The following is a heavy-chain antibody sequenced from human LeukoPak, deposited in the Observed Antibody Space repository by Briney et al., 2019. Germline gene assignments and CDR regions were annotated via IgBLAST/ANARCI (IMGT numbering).Heavy chain of an antibody. CDR3: AREFLVGREGQAWSYYFDY. CDR1: GYTFTSYR. CDR2: ISAYNGNT. Sequence: ASVKVSCKASGYTFTSYRISWVRQAPGQGLEWMGWISAYNGNTNYAQKFQDRVTMTTDTSTNTAYMELRSLRSDDTAVYYCAREFLVGREGQAWSYYFDYWGQGTLVTVSS. J-gene: IGHJ4*02. V-gene: IGHV1-18*01. D-gene: IGHD2-15*01.